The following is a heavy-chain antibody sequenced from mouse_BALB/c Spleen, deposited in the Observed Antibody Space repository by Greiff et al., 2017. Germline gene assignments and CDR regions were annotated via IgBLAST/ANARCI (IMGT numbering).Heavy chain of an antibody. CDR1: GYAFSSYW. CDR2: IYPGDGDT. D-gene: IGHD3-1*01. CDR3: ARFGAARAFYYAMDY. Sequence: QVQLQQSGAELVRPGSSVKISCKASGYAFSSYWMNWVKQRPGQGLEWIGQIYPGDGDTNYNGKFKGKATLTADKSSSTAYMQLSSLTSEDSAVYFCARFGAARAFYYAMDYWGQGTSVTVSS. V-gene: IGHV1-80*01. J-gene: IGHJ4*01.